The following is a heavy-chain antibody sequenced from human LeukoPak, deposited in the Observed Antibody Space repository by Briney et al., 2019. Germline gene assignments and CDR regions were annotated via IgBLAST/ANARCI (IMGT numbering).Heavy chain of an antibody. CDR2: IYHSGNT. D-gene: IGHD6-19*01. Sequence: PSETLSLTCAVSGAFISGSNWWSWVRQPPGKGLEWIGEIYHSGNTNYNPSLKSRVTISVDKSKNQFSLKLSPVTAADTAVYYCASASSGWYDAFDVWGQGTMVMVSS. CDR3: ASASSGWYDAFDV. CDR1: GAFISGSNW. V-gene: IGHV4-4*02. J-gene: IGHJ3*01.